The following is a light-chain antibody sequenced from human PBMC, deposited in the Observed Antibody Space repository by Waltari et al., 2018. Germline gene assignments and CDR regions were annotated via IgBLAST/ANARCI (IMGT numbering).Light chain of an antibody. CDR1: ALPTQY. CDR2: KDT. V-gene: IGLV3-25*03. Sequence: SYELRQPPSVSVSPGQTATITCSGNALPTQYAYWYQQKPGQAPVLVIYKDTERPSGIPERFSGSKSGTTVTLTISGVQAEDEADYYCQSADSSGTYYVFGTGTKVTVL. J-gene: IGLJ1*01. CDR3: QSADSSGTYYV.